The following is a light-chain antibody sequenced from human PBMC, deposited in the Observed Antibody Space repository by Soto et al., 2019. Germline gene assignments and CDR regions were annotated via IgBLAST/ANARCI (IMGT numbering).Light chain of an antibody. CDR3: CSYAGNSDVV. Sequence: QSALSQPASVSGSPGQSITISCTGSSSDVGSYNLVSWFQQHPGKAPKLMISEVTRRPSGVSNRFSASESDNTASLTISGLQAEDEADYYCCSYAGNSDVVFGGGTKLTVL. CDR2: EVT. J-gene: IGLJ2*01. CDR1: SSDVGSYNL. V-gene: IGLV2-23*02.